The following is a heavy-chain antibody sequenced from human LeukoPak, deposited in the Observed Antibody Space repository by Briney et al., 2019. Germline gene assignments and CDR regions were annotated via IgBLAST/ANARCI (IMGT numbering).Heavy chain of an antibody. D-gene: IGHD2-2*01. Sequence: GGSLRLSCAASGFTFSTYNMNWVRQAPGKGLEWVSYISSSGGTIYYADSVKGRFTISRDNAKNSLYLQMNSLRAEDTSVYYCAGLYCSSTSCNGDSDYWGQGTLVTVSS. J-gene: IGHJ4*02. V-gene: IGHV3-48*01. CDR1: GFTFSTYN. CDR3: AGLYCSSTSCNGDSDY. CDR2: ISSSGGTI.